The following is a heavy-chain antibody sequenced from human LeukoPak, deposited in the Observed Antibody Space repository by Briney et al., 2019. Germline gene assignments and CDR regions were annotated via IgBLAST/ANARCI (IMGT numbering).Heavy chain of an antibody. CDR2: IYHSGST. CDR1: GGSISSYY. CDR3: ARGYCSGGSCHSGRWYFDL. Sequence: NPSETLSLTCTVSGGSISSYYWSWIRQPPGKGLEWIGDIYHSGSTNYNPSLKSRVTISVDTSKNQFSLKLSSVTAADTAVYYCARGYCSGGSCHSGRWYFDLWGRGTLVTVSS. V-gene: IGHV4-59*01. J-gene: IGHJ2*01. D-gene: IGHD2-15*01.